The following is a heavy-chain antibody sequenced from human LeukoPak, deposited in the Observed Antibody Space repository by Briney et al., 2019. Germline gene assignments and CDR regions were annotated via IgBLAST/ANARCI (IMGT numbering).Heavy chain of an antibody. Sequence: SETLSLTCAVSGGSISSNNWWSWVRQPPGKGLEWIGEIYHAGSTNYNPSLKSRVAISIDKSKNQLSLKLTSVTAADTAVYYCARDPHEFSSGWSHFEYWGQGTLVTVSS. J-gene: IGHJ4*02. CDR2: IYHAGST. CDR1: GGSISSNNW. D-gene: IGHD6-19*01. V-gene: IGHV4-4*02. CDR3: ARDPHEFSSGWSHFEY.